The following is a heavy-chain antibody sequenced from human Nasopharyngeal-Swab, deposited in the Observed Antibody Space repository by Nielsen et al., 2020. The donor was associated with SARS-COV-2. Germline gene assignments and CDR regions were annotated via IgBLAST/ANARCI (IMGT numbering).Heavy chain of an antibody. CDR1: GFTFSSYW. CDR2: INSDGSST. Sequence: GESLKISCAASGFTFSSYWMHWVRQAPGKGLVWVSRINSDGSSTSYADSVKGRFTISRDNAKNTLYLQMNSLRAEDTAVYYCAREYYDFWSGYQKSNWFDPWGQGTLVTVSS. J-gene: IGHJ5*02. D-gene: IGHD3-3*01. CDR3: AREYYDFWSGYQKSNWFDP. V-gene: IGHV3-74*01.